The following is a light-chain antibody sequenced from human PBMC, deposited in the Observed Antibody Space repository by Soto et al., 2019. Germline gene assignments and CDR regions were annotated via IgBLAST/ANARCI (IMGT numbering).Light chain of an antibody. Sequence: QSALTQPASVSGSPGQSITISCTGTNNLVSWYQQHPGKAPKVVVYEGTKRPSGVSNRFSGSNSGGTASLTISGLHAEDEASYFCCAYVGARSYVFGPGTKLTVL. CDR2: EGT. J-gene: IGLJ1*01. CDR1: NNL. CDR3: CAYVGARSYV. V-gene: IGLV2-23*01.